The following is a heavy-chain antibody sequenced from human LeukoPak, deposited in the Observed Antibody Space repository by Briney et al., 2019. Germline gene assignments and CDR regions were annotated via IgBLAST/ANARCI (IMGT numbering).Heavy chain of an antibody. Sequence: GGSLRLSCAATGFTFSSYGMHWVRQAPGKGLEWVAVISYDGSNKYYADSVKGRFTISRDNSKNTLYLQMNSLRAEDTAIYYCAKEMARGDLFDYWGQGTLVTVSS. J-gene: IGHJ4*02. V-gene: IGHV3-30*18. D-gene: IGHD3-10*01. CDR1: GFTFSSYG. CDR2: ISYDGSNK. CDR3: AKEMARGDLFDY.